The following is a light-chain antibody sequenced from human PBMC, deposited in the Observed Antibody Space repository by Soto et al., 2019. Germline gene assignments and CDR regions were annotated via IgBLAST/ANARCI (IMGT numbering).Light chain of an antibody. CDR2: DNI. CDR1: SSDIGAGHD. V-gene: IGLV1-40*01. Sequence: QSVLTQPPSVSGAPGQRVTISCTGSSSDIGAGHDVHWYQQLPGTAPKLLIYDNINRPSGVPDRFSGSKSGTSASLAITGLQAEDEADYYCQSYDSSLSALYVFGTGTKLTVI. CDR3: QSYDSSLSALYV. J-gene: IGLJ1*01.